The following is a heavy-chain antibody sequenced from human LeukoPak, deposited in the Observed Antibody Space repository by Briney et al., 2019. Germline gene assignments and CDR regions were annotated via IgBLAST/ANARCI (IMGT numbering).Heavy chain of an antibody. Sequence: QPGGSLRLSCAASGFTFSIYAMTWVRQAPGKGLEWVSSISGSGGSTYYADSVKGRFTVSRDNSKNTLYLQMNSLRAEDTAVYYCAKDALSSGSYYGARVFDYWGQGTLVTVSS. D-gene: IGHD1-26*01. J-gene: IGHJ4*02. CDR2: ISGSGGST. V-gene: IGHV3-23*01. CDR1: GFTFSIYA. CDR3: AKDALSSGSYYGARVFDY.